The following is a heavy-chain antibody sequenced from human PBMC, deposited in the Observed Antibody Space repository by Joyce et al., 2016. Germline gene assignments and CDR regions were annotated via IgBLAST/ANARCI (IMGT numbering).Heavy chain of an antibody. CDR3: ARQTSGWYTSAFDI. CDR1: GYSFTSYW. D-gene: IGHD6-19*01. V-gene: IGHV5-51*01. Sequence: EVQLVQSGAEVKKPGESLKISCKGSGYSFTSYWIGWVRQTPGKGLEWRGIIYPGDSDTRYRPSFQGQVTISADKSTSTTSLQWSSVKAADTAMYFCARQTSGWYTSAFDIWGQGTRVTVSS. J-gene: IGHJ3*02. CDR2: IYPGDSDT.